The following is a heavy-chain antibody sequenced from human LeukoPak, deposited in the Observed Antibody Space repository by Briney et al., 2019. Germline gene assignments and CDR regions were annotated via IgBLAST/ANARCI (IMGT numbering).Heavy chain of an antibody. CDR3: ARRESSSVRHFDY. CDR1: GYTFTSYY. D-gene: IGHD6-13*01. CDR2: IYPGDSDT. V-gene: IGHV5-51*01. Sequence: ASVKVSCKASGYTFTSYYMHWVRQMPGKGLEWMGIIYPGDSDTRYSPSFQGQVTISADKSISTAYLQWSSLKASDTAMYYCARRESSSVRHFDYWGQGTLVTVSS. J-gene: IGHJ4*02.